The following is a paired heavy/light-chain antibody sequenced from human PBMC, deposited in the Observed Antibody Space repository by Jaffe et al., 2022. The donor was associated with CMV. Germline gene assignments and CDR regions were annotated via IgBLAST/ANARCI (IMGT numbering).Heavy chain of an antibody. Sequence: EVQLVESGGGLVQPGRSLGLSCTASGFTFGDYAMSWVRQAPGKGLEWVGFIRTRAYGGTPEYAASVKGRFTISRDDSKSIAYLQMSSLKTEDTAVYYCTSSRYGDYPGDDYWGQGTLVTVSS. V-gene: IGHV3-49*04. D-gene: IGHD4-17*01. CDR3: TSSRYGDYPGDDY. CDR2: IRTRAYGGTP. J-gene: IGHJ4*02. CDR1: GFTFGDYA.
Light chain of an antibody. CDR3: AAWDDSLSGRV. CDR1: SSNIGSNY. J-gene: IGLJ2*01. V-gene: IGLV1-47*01. CDR2: RNS. Sequence: QSVLTQPPSASGTPGQRVTISCSGSSSNIGSNYVYWYQHLPGTAPKLLIYRNSQRPSGVPDRFSGSKSGTSASLAISGLQSEDEADYYCAAWDDSLSGRVFGGGTEVTVL.